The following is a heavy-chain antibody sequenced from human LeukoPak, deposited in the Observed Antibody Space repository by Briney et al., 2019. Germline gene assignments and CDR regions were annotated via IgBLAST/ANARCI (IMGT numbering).Heavy chain of an antibody. V-gene: IGHV1-46*01. CDR3: ATSGGIAVAGSPFDY. D-gene: IGHD6-19*01. Sequence: GASVKVSCKAFGYSFTDNYMHWVRQAPGQGLEWMGMINPSYRSTNYAQKFQGRITVTSDTSTGTVYMELSSLRYEDTAVYYCATSGGIAVAGSPFDYWGQGTLVTVSS. CDR2: INPSYRST. CDR1: GYSFTDNY. J-gene: IGHJ4*02.